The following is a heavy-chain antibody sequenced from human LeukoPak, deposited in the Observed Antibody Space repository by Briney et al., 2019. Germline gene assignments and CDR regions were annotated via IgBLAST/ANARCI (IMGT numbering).Heavy chain of an antibody. CDR3: ARDTAQYYYDSSGYYLPGNWFDP. V-gene: IGHV4-4*07. CDR2: IYTSGST. Sequence: SETLSLTCTVSGGSISSYYWSWIRQPAGKGLEWIGRIYTSGSTNYNPSLKSRVTISVDTSKNQFSLKLSSVTAADTAVYYCARDTAQYYYDSSGYYLPGNWFDPWGQGTLVTVSS. D-gene: IGHD3-22*01. CDR1: GGSISSYY. J-gene: IGHJ5*02.